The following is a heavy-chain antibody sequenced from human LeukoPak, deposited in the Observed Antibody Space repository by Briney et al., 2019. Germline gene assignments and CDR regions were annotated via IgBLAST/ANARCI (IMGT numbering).Heavy chain of an antibody. CDR3: AKSFYYDSSGYYDAFGYFDY. Sequence: GGSLRLSCAASGFTFSSYAMSWVRQTPGKGLEWVSAISGSGGSTYYADSVKGRFTISRDNSKNTLYLQMNSLRAEDTAVYYCAKSFYYDSSGYYDAFGYFDYWGQGTLVTVSS. CDR2: ISGSGGST. CDR1: GFTFSSYA. D-gene: IGHD3-22*01. V-gene: IGHV3-23*01. J-gene: IGHJ4*02.